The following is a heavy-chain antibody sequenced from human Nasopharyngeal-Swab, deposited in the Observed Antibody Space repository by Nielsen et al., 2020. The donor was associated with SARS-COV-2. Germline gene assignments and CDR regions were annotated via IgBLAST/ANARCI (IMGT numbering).Heavy chain of an antibody. Sequence: RQAPGKGLECIGSIYYSGSTYYNPSLKSRVTISVDTSKNQFSLKLSSVTAADTAVYYCARRPPGIGPRAFDIWGQGTMVTVSS. D-gene: IGHD3-10*01. CDR3: ARRPPGIGPRAFDI. J-gene: IGHJ3*02. V-gene: IGHV4-39*01. CDR2: IYYSGST.